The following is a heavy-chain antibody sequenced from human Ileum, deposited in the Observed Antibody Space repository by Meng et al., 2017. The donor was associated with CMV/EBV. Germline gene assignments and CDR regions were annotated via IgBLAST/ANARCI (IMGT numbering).Heavy chain of an antibody. J-gene: IGHJ5*02. Sequence: QVQLQESGPGPVKPSQTLSLSCTVSGASISSGDYYWSWIRQPPGKGLEWIGYIFFSGNTYYNPSLNNRVIISIDTPRNQFSLKVDSVTAADAAVYYCARFRIAALGNLFDPWGHGTLVTASS. CDR2: IFFSGNT. CDR3: ARFRIAALGNLFDP. CDR1: GASISSGDYY. V-gene: IGHV4-30-4*08. D-gene: IGHD6-13*01.